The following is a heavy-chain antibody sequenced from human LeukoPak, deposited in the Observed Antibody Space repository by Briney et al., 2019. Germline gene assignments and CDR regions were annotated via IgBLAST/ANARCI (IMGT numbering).Heavy chain of an antibody. Sequence: PSETLSLTCAVYGGSFSGYYWSWIRQPPGKGLEWIGEINHSGSTNYNPSLKSRVTISVDTSKNQFSLKLSSVTAADTAVYYCARGGIAAADDAFDIWGQGTMVTVSS. CDR3: ARGGIAAADDAFDI. D-gene: IGHD6-13*01. CDR2: INHSGST. CDR1: GGSFSGYY. J-gene: IGHJ3*02. V-gene: IGHV4-34*01.